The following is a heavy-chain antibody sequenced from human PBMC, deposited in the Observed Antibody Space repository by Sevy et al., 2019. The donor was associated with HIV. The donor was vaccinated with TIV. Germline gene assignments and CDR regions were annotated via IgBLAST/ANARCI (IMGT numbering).Heavy chain of an antibody. V-gene: IGHV3-48*02. Sequence: GGSLRLSCAASGFTFSSYSMNWVRQAPGKGLEWVSYISGSSSTIYYADSVKGRFTISRDNAKNSLYLQMNSLRDEDTDVYYCARGTSGGVNYSYYYMDVWGKGTTVTISS. CDR3: ARGTSGGVNYSYYYMDV. D-gene: IGHD2-8*02. J-gene: IGHJ6*03. CDR2: ISGSSSTI. CDR1: GFTFSSYS.